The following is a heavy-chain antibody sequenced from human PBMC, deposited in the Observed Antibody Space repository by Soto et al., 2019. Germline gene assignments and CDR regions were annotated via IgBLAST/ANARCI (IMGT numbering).Heavy chain of an antibody. J-gene: IGHJ3*02. D-gene: IGHD5-18*01. CDR2: IKQDGSEK. CDR1: GFTVSSYW. V-gene: IGHV3-7*03. Sequence: PWGSLRLSCAASGFTVSSYWMSWVRQAPGKGLEWVANIKQDGSEKYYVDSVKGRFTISRDNAKNSLYLQMNSLRAEDTAVYYCATAQGYSYGQTAFDIWGQGTMVTVSS. CDR3: ATAQGYSYGQTAFDI.